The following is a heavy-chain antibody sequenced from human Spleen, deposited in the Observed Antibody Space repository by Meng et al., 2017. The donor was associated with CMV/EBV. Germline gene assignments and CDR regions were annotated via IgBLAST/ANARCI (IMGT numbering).Heavy chain of an antibody. CDR1: GYTFTAHY. D-gene: IGHD7-27*01. Sequence: ASVKVSCKASGYTFTAHYFHWVRQAPGHGLEWMGWIHPHRGDTNYAQQFQGRVTLTKDTSINTGYMELTRLTSDDTAVYYCARDNNWGPDYWGQGTLVTVSS. V-gene: IGHV1-2*02. CDR3: ARDNNWGPDY. J-gene: IGHJ4*02. CDR2: IHPHRGDT.